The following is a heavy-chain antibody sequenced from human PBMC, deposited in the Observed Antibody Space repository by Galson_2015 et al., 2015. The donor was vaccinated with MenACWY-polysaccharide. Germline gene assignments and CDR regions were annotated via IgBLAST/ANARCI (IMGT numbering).Heavy chain of an antibody. Sequence: SLRLSCAASGFTFNTYWMSWVRQAPGKGLEWVANIKQDGSDKYYVESVKGRFTISRDNAENSLYLQMNSLRVKDTAVYYCARDTRCVGSSACYSWFGAWGQGTLVTVSS. V-gene: IGHV3-7*01. CDR1: GFTFNTYW. CDR3: ARDTRCVGSSACYSWFGA. J-gene: IGHJ5*02. D-gene: IGHD2-21*01. CDR2: IKQDGSDK.